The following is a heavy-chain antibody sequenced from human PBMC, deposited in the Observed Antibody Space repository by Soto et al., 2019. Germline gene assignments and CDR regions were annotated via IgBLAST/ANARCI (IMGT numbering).Heavy chain of an antibody. Sequence: GGSLRLSCATSGFTFSSYAMVWVRQAAEKGLEWVASISNNGDTAYYAGSVKGRFTISRGNSENTLYLQMNGLRADDTALYFCAKSRVFIGAIVTLLDSWGQGTQVTVSS. J-gene: IGHJ4*02. CDR1: GFTFSSYA. D-gene: IGHD3-16*02. CDR2: ISNNGDTA. V-gene: IGHV3-23*01. CDR3: AKSRVFIGAIVTLLDS.